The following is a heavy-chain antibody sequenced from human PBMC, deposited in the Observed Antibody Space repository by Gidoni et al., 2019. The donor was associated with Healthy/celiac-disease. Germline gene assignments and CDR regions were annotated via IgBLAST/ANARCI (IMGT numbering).Heavy chain of an antibody. CDR1: GFTFSGSA. D-gene: IGHD1-26*01. J-gene: IGHJ4*02. CDR2: IRSKANSYAT. Sequence: EVQLVESGGGLVQPGGSLKLSCAASGFTFSGSAMHWVRQASGKGLEWVGRIRSKANSYATAYAASVKGRFTISRDDSKNTAYLQMNSLKTEDTAVYYCTRLDGSYSLDYWGQGTLVTVSS. V-gene: IGHV3-73*02. CDR3: TRLDGSYSLDY.